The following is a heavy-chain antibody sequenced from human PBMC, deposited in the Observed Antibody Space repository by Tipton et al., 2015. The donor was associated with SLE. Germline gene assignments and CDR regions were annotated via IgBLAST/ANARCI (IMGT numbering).Heavy chain of an antibody. D-gene: IGHD6-19*01. CDR3: ARDRSSGWADY. CDR1: GFTFSDHY. V-gene: IGHV3-11*01. J-gene: IGHJ4*02. Sequence: SLRLSCAASGFTFSDHYMSWIRQAPGKGLEWVSYISPGGGSEHSADSVKGRFIISRDNAKNSLYLQMNSLTAEDTAVYHCARDRSSGWADYWGQGTLVTVSS. CDR2: ISPGGGSE.